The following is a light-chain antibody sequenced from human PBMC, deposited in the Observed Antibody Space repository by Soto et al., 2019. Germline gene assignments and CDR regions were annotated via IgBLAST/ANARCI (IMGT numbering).Light chain of an antibody. CDR1: QSVSSSY. Sequence: EIVLTQSPATLSLSPGDRATLSCGASQSVSSSYVAWYQKKAGLAPRLLIYDGSSRASGIPDRFSGSGSGTDVTLTIGRLEPADFAVYYCQQYDNSAPLSFSGGTKVEMK. CDR3: QQYDNSAPLS. V-gene: IGKV3D-20*01. CDR2: DGS. J-gene: IGKJ4*01.